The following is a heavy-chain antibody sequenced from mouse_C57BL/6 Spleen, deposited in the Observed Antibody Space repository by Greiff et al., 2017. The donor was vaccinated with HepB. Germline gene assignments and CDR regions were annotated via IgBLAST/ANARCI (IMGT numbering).Heavy chain of an antibody. CDR1: GYTFTSYW. D-gene: IGHD2-1*01. CDR2: INPSSGYT. Sequence: QVHVKQSGAELAKPGASVKLSCKASGYTFTSYWMHWVKQRPGQGLEWIGYINPSSGYTKYNQKFKDKATLTADKSSSTAYMQLSSLTYEDSAVYYCARYYYGNYDAMDYWGQGTSVTVSS. V-gene: IGHV1-7*01. CDR3: ARYYYGNYDAMDY. J-gene: IGHJ4*01.